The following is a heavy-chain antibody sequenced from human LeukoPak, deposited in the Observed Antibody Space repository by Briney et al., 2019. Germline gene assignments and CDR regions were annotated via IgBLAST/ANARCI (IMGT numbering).Heavy chain of an antibody. CDR2: ISGSGGST. CDR1: GFTFSSYA. Sequence: HTGGSLRLSCAASGFTFSSYAMSWVRQAPGKGLEWVSAISGSGGSTYYADSVKGRFTISRDNSKNSLYLQMNSLRAEDTAVYYCAKGLSTELARTYYYYGMDVWGQGTTVTVSS. V-gene: IGHV3-23*01. CDR3: AKGLSTELARTYYYYGMDV. D-gene: IGHD1-26*01. J-gene: IGHJ6*02.